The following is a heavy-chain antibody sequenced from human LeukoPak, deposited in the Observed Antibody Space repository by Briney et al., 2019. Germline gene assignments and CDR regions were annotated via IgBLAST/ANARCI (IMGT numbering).Heavy chain of an antibody. D-gene: IGHD3-10*01. J-gene: IGHJ6*04. CDR3: ASSRGSGSYCFGMDV. V-gene: IGHV1-46*01. Sequence: ASVKVSCKASGYTFTSYYMHWVRQAPGQGLEWMGIINPSGGSTSYAQKFQGRVTMTRDTSTSTVYMELSSLRSEDTAVYYCASSRGSGSYCFGMDVWGKGTTVTVSS. CDR2: INPSGGST. CDR1: GYTFTSYY.